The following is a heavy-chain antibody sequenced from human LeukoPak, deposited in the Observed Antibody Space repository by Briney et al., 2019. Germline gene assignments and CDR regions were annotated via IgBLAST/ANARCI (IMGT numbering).Heavy chain of an antibody. D-gene: IGHD3-16*02. Sequence: PSETLSLTCTVSGGSISSSSYYWGWIRQPPGKGLEWIGSIYYSGSTYYNPSLKSRVTISVDTSKNQFSLKLSSVTAADTAVYYCASTIMIPFGGVILWGQGTLVTVSS. CDR1: GGSISSSSYY. CDR2: IYYSGST. J-gene: IGHJ4*02. V-gene: IGHV4-39*01. CDR3: ASTIMIPFGGVIL.